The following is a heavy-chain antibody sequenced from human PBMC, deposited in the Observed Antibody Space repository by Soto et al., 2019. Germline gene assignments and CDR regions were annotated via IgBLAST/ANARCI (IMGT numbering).Heavy chain of an antibody. CDR2: VSFDGTNK. CDR1: RFYFSNFA. CDR3: ARDRRPQVTVNFDY. V-gene: IGHV3-30-3*01. J-gene: IGHJ4*02. D-gene: IGHD4-4*01. Sequence: GGSLTLSCATSRFYFSNFAMHWVRQAPGKGLEWVAVVSFDGTNKYYADSVKGRFTISRDNYKNTLYLQMSSLRTEDTAVYYCARDRRPQVTVNFDYWGQGT.